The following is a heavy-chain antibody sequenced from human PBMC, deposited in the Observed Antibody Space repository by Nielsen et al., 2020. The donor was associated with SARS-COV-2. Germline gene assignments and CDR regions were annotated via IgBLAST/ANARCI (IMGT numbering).Heavy chain of an antibody. CDR1: GFSFSSYA. CDR3: AKDDVVRGDAYDI. D-gene: IGHD3-10*01. J-gene: IGHJ3*02. Sequence: GESLKISCVASGFSFSSYAMHWVRQAPGKGLEWVAIISYDGSDKFYSDSVQGRFAISRDNSRNRLYLQMNSLRVEDTAIYFCAKDDVVRGDAYDIWGQGTVVTVSS. V-gene: IGHV3-30*18. CDR2: ISYDGSDK.